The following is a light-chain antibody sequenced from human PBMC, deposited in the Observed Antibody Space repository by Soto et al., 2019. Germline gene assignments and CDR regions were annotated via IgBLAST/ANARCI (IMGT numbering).Light chain of an antibody. CDR3: AAWDDSPKA. Sequence: QSVLTQPPSASGTPGQRVTISCSGSSSNIGSNYVYWYQQLPGTAPKLLIYRNNQRPSGVPDRFSGSKSGTSASLAISGLRSEDEADYYCAAWDDSPKAFGTGTKVTVL. V-gene: IGLV1-47*01. CDR2: RNN. J-gene: IGLJ1*01. CDR1: SSNIGSNY.